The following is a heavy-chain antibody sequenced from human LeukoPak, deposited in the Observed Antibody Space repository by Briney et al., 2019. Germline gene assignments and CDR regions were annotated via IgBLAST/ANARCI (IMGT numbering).Heavy chain of an antibody. Sequence: GGSLRLSCAASGFTFTSYSMNWVRQAPGKGLEWVSSISSSSSYIYYGDSVKGRFTISRDNAKNSLYLQMNSLRAEDTAVYYCVRGRDAGYLDWLIDYWGQGTLVTVSS. CDR1: GFTFTSYS. CDR3: VRGRDAGYLDWLIDY. J-gene: IGHJ4*02. CDR2: ISSSSSYI. V-gene: IGHV3-21*01. D-gene: IGHD3-9*01.